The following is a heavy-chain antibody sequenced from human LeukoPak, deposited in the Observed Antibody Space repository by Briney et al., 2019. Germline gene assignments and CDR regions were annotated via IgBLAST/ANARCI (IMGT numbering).Heavy chain of an antibody. D-gene: IGHD3-10*01. V-gene: IGHV3-7*01. CDR3: AKVAKYYYGSETYYFFEH. J-gene: IGHJ4*02. CDR2: INQDATEK. CDR1: GFTFDDYG. Sequence: QTGGSLRLSCAASGFTFDDYGMSWVRQAPGKGLEWVANINQDATEKYYVDSVKGRFTISRDNAKNSLYLQMNSLRVEDTAVCYCAKVAKYYYGSETYYFFEHWGQGTPVTASS.